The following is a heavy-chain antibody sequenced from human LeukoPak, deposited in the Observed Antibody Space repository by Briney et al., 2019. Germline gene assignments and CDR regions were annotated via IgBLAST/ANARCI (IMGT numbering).Heavy chain of an antibody. Sequence: GGSLRLSCAASGFSFSSSWMHWVRQVPGKGLVWVSRIKSDGSGATYADSVKGRFTISRDNTKNTLYLQMNSLRAEDTAVYYCARVWTGQWPPHYYYMDVWGKGTTVTISS. CDR1: GFSFSSSW. CDR3: ARVWTGQWPPHYYYMDV. CDR2: IKSDGSGA. J-gene: IGHJ6*03. V-gene: IGHV3-74*03. D-gene: IGHD6-19*01.